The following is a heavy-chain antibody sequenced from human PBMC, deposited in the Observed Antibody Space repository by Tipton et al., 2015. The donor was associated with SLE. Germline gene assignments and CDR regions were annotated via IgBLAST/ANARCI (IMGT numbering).Heavy chain of an antibody. J-gene: IGHJ4*02. CDR2: IGSSGSFI. D-gene: IGHD6-13*01. CDR3: ARLSTLAAAGTYDY. V-gene: IGHV3-11*01. CDR1: GFTFSDYY. Sequence: SLRLSCAASGFTFSDYYMTWIRQAPGKGLEWVSHIGSSGSFIPYADSVGGRFTISRDNAQNLPYLQMNSLRAEDTAVYYCARLSTLAAAGTYDYWGQGTLVTVSS.